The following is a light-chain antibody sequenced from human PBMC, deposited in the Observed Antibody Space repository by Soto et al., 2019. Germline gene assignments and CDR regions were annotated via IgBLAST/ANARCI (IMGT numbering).Light chain of an antibody. CDR1: SSDVGAYNY. V-gene: IGLV2-14*03. CDR2: DVS. J-gene: IGLJ1*01. Sequence: QSALTQPASVSGSPGQSITISCTGTSSDVGAYNYVSWYQQHPGKAPKLVIYDVSNRPSGVPNRFSGSKSGNTASLTVSGLQAEDEADYYCSSYAGSNLGVFGTGTKVPS. CDR3: SSYAGSNLGV.